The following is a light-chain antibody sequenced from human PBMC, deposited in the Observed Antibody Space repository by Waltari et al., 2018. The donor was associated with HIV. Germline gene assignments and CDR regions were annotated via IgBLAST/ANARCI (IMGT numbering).Light chain of an antibody. V-gene: IGLV2-14*03. J-gene: IGLJ3*02. CDR3: SSYANPITRV. CDR2: DVT. Sequence: QSALTQPASVSGSPGQSITISCTGTSSDVGGYDYVSWYQPHPGKAPKLIISDVTERPSGVSSCFSGSKSGNTASLTISGLQADDEADYYCSSYANPITRVFGGGTKLTVL. CDR1: SSDVGGYDY.